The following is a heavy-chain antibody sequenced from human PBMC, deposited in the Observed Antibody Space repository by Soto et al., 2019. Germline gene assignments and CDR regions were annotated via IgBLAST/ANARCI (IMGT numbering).Heavy chain of an antibody. J-gene: IGHJ6*03. CDR3: ARVGYGSGSYSDLNPYYMDV. CDR1: GFTFSDYY. D-gene: IGHD3-10*01. CDR2: ISSSGSTI. V-gene: IGHV3-11*01. Sequence: GGSLRLSCAASGFTFSDYYMSWIRQAPGKGLEWVSYISSSGSTIYYADSVKGRFTISRDNAKNSLYLQMNSLRAEDTAVYYCARVGYGSGSYSDLNPYYMDVWGKGTTVTVSS.